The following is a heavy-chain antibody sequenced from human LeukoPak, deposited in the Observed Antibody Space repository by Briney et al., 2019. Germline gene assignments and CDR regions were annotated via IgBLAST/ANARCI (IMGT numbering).Heavy chain of an antibody. Sequence: GGSLRLSCAASGFTFSSYAMNWVRQAPGKGLEWVSAICGDDGRTYYADSVKGRLITSRDNSKSTLYLQMNSLRAEDTAVYYCAKGRIGSCYDGMDVWGHGTTVTVSS. CDR3: AKGRIGSCYDGMDV. CDR2: ICGDDGRT. J-gene: IGHJ6*02. V-gene: IGHV3-23*01. D-gene: IGHD2-15*01. CDR1: GFTFSSYA.